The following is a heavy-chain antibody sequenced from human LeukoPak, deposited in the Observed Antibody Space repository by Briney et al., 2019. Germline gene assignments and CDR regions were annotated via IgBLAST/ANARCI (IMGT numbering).Heavy chain of an antibody. D-gene: IGHD1-26*01. CDR3: ARPSGSYGKYYYYYYGMDV. CDR1: GFTFSSYW. J-gene: IGHJ6*02. Sequence: GGSLRLSCAASGFTFSSYWMSWVRQAPGKGLEWVANIKQGGSEKYYVDSVKGRFTISRDNAKNSLYLQMNSLRAEDTAVYCCARPSGSYGKYYYYYYGMDVWGQGTTVTVSS. V-gene: IGHV3-7*03. CDR2: IKQGGSEK.